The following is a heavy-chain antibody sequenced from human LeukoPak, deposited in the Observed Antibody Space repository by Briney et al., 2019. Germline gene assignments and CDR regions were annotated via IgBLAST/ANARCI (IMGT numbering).Heavy chain of an antibody. CDR1: GFSISSYY. CDR2: IYYSGST. Sequence: PSETLSLTCTVSGFSISSYYWSWIRQPPGKGLEWIGYIYYSGSTNYNPSLKSRVTISVDTSKNQFSLKLSSVTAADTAVYYCARGFFGSSWYALFDYWGQGTLVTVSS. V-gene: IGHV4-59*01. D-gene: IGHD6-13*01. CDR3: ARGFFGSSWYALFDY. J-gene: IGHJ4*02.